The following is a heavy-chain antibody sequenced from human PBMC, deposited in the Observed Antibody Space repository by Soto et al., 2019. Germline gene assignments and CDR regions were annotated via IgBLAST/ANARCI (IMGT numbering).Heavy chain of an antibody. CDR2: INAGNGNT. CDR1: GYTFTSYA. J-gene: IGHJ1*01. D-gene: IGHD6-13*01. CDR3: ARGAAAGIRYFQH. Sequence: QVQLVQSGAEVKKPGASVKVSCKASGYTFTSYAMHWVRQAPGQRLEWMGWINAGNGNTKYSQKFQGRVTITRDTSASTAYMALSSLRSEDTAVYYCARGAAAGIRYFQHWGQGTLVTVSS. V-gene: IGHV1-3*01.